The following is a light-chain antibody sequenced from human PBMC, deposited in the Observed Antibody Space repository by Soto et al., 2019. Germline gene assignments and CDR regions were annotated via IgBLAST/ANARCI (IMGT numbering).Light chain of an antibody. CDR1: QRISTSS. CDR2: GAF. J-gene: IGKJ1*01. Sequence: IVLAQSLGTLSLSPGVRATIHCRASQRISTSSLSCYPKNPGQVPRILLYGAFNRATGIPDRFSGGGSGTDFNLTITRLETEDFAVYECQYLGNSTLTFGPVTK. CDR3: QYLGNSTLT. V-gene: IGKV3-20*01.